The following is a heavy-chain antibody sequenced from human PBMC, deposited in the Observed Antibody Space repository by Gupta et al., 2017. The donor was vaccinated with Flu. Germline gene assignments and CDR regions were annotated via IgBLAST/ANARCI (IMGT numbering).Heavy chain of an antibody. CDR2: IKSKTDGGTT. V-gene: IGHV3-15*01. D-gene: IGHD4-11*01. J-gene: IGHJ5*02. CDR1: GFTFSNAW. CDR3: TTDPAYSNYVTIYNWFDP. Sequence: EVQLVESGGGLVKPGGSLRLSCAASGFTFSNAWMSWVRQAPGKGLEWVGRIKSKTDGGTTDYAAPVKGRFTISRDDSKNTLYLQMNSLKTEDTAVYYCTTDPAYSNYVTIYNWFDPWGQGTLVTVSS.